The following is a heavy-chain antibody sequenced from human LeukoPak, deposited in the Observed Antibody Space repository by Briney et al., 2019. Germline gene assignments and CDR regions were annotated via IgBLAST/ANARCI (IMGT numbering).Heavy chain of an antibody. V-gene: IGHV3-30-3*01. Sequence: GGSLRLSCAASGFTFSSYAMHWVRQAPGKGLEWVAVISYDGSNKYYADSVKGRFTISRDNAKNSLYLQMNSLRAEDTAVYYCARERITIFGVVSYWGQGTLVIVSS. CDR1: GFTFSSYA. CDR3: ARERITIFGVVSY. D-gene: IGHD3-3*01. J-gene: IGHJ4*02. CDR2: ISYDGSNK.